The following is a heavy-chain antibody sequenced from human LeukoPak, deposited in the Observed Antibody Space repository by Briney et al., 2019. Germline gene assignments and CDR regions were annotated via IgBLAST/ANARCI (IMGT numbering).Heavy chain of an antibody. V-gene: IGHV1-46*01. CDR3: ARDVVVVGTTPGY. CDR1: EYTFTSYS. J-gene: IGHJ4*02. Sequence: ASVKVPCKASEYTFTSYSTHWVRQAPGQGLEWMGMINPSGDSTKYAPKFQGRAIMTRDTSTSTVYMELSSLRSEDTAVYYCARDVVVVGTTPGYWGQGTLVIVSS. D-gene: IGHD2-15*01. CDR2: INPSGDST.